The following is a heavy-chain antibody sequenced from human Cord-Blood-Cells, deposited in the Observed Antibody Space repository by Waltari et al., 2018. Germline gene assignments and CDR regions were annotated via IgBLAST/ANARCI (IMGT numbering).Heavy chain of an antibody. CDR3: AKGRGVIHYYYGMDV. J-gene: IGHJ6*02. V-gene: IGHV3-9*01. CDR2: ISWNSGSI. D-gene: IGHD3-10*01. Sequence: EVQLVESGGGLVQPGRSLRLSCAASGFTFDDYAMHCVRQAPGKGLAWVSGISWNSGSIGYADSVKGRFTISRDNAKNSLYLQMNSLRAEDTALYYCAKGRGVIHYYYGMDVWGQGTTVTVSS. CDR1: GFTFDDYA.